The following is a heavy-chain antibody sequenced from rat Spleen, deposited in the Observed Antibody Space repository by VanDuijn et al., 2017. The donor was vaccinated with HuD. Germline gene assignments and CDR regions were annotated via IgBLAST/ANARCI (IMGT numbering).Heavy chain of an antibody. CDR1: GYSISSNY. V-gene: IGHV3-1*01. CDR3: TRGLSMSSTNYYYALFAY. D-gene: IGHD1-6*01. CDR2: ISYNDNT. Sequence: EVQLQESGPGLVKPSQSLSLTCSVTGYSISSNYWGWTRKFPGNKMEWMGYISYNDNTRYNPSLKSRISITRDTSKNQFFLQLNSVTTEDTATYYCTRGLSMSSTNYYYALFAYWGQGVMVTVSS. J-gene: IGHJ2*01.